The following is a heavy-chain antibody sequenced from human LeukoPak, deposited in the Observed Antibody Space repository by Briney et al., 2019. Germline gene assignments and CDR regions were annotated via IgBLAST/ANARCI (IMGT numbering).Heavy chain of an antibody. CDR1: GYTFSNFD. CDR2: ISRSSATV. Sequence: GGSLRLSCSVSGYTFSNFDMNWVRQTPGKGLEWVSYISRSSATVYYAGSVQGRFTISRDNAKNLLYLQMNSLTAEDTAVYYCARGLPPAVADPPLDYWGQGTLVTVSS. D-gene: IGHD6-19*01. J-gene: IGHJ4*02. V-gene: IGHV3-48*01. CDR3: ARGLPPAVADPPLDY.